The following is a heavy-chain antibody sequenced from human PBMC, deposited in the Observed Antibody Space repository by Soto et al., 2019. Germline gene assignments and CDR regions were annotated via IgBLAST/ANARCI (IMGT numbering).Heavy chain of an antibody. D-gene: IGHD6-19*01. CDR1: GYSFTSYW. CDR3: ARNGGSGWYELSYYYGMDV. Sequence: GESLKISCQGSGYSFTSYWIGWVRQMPGKGLEWMGIIYPADSDTRYSPSFQGQVTISADKSISTAYLQWSSLKASDTAMYYCARNGGSGWYELSYYYGMDVWGQGTTVTVSS. J-gene: IGHJ6*02. V-gene: IGHV5-51*01. CDR2: IYPADSDT.